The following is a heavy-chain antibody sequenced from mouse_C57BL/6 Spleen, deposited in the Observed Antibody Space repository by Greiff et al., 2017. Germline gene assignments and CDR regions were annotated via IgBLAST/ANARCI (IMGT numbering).Heavy chain of an antibody. CDR2: IHPNSGST. Sequence: QVQLKQPGAELVKPGASVKLSCKASGYTFTSYWMHWVKQRPGQGLEWIGMIHPNSGSTNYNEKFKNKATLTVDKSSSTAYMQLSSLTSEDSAVYYCTRGTCYWYFEVWGTGTTVTVSS. V-gene: IGHV1-64*01. D-gene: IGHD2-14*01. CDR1: GYTFTSYW. CDR3: TRGTCYWYFEV. J-gene: IGHJ1*03.